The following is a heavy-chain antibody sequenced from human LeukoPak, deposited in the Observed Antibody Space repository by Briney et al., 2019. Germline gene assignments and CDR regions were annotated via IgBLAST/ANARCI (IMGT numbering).Heavy chain of an antibody. D-gene: IGHD3-22*01. CDR1: GFTFSSYW. Sequence: GGSLRLSCAASGFTFSSYWMHWVRQAPGKGLVWVSRIKSDGSTRYADSVKGRFTISRDNAKNIVSLQMTSLRAEDTGVYYCARAPSEIGGYYPEYFRHWGQGTLVIVSS. CDR2: IKSDGST. CDR3: ARAPSEIGGYYPEYFRH. V-gene: IGHV3-74*01. J-gene: IGHJ1*01.